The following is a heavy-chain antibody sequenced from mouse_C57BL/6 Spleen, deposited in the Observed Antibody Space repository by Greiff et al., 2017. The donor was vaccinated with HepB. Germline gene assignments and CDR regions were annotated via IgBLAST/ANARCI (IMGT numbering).Heavy chain of an antibody. J-gene: IGHJ2*01. CDR2: INPNNGGT. CDR1: GYTFTDYN. D-gene: IGHD1-1*01. Sequence: EVQLQQSGPELVKPGASVKIPCKTSGYTFTDYNMDWVKQSHGKSLEWIGDINPNNGGTIYNQKFKGKATLTVDKSSSTAYMELRSLTSEDTAVYYCARSPYYYGSRDYFDYWGQGTTLTVSS. CDR3: ARSPYYYGSRDYFDY. V-gene: IGHV1-18*01.